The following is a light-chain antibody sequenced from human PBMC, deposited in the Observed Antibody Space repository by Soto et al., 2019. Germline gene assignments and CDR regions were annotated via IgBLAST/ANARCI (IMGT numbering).Light chain of an antibody. V-gene: IGKV1-5*01. CDR3: QQYNNFWT. CDR2: DAS. Sequence: DIQMTQSPSALSASVGDRVTITCRASQSISSWLAWYPQKPGKAPRLLIYDASYLERGVPSRFSGSGSGTEFTLTISDLQPDDLATYYCQQYNNFWTFGPGTKVEI. CDR1: QSISSW. J-gene: IGKJ1*01.